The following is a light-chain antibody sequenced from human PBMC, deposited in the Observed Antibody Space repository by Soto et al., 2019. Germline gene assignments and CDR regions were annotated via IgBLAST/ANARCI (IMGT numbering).Light chain of an antibody. CDR3: QQYGRSPLT. CDR1: QIVTSRY. V-gene: IGKV3-20*01. Sequence: EVVLTQSPGTLSLSPGQRATLSCRASQIVTSRYLAWYQQKPGQAPRLLIYGASSRATGIPDRFSGSGSGTDFTLTISRLEPEDFAVYYCQQYGRSPLTFGGGNKVEIK. J-gene: IGKJ4*01. CDR2: GAS.